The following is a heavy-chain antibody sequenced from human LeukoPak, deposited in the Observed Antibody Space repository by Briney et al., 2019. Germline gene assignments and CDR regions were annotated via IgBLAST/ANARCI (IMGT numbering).Heavy chain of an antibody. V-gene: IGHV3-23*01. CDR3: ATWDAY. D-gene: IGHD1-26*01. J-gene: IGHJ4*02. Sequence: GGSLRLSCAASGFTFSTFAMSWVRQAPGKGLEWVSAISGSGGSTYYADSVKGRFTISRDNSKNTLYLQMSGLRAEDTTVYYCATWDAYWGQGTLVTVSS. CDR2: ISGSGGST. CDR1: GFTFSTFA.